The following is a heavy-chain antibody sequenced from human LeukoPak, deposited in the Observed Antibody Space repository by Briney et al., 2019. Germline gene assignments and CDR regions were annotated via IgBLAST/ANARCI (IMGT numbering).Heavy chain of an antibody. Sequence: PGRSLRLSCAASGFTFADYAMHWVRQAPGKGLEWVSGISFNSVTVRYSDSVKGRFTISRDNAKNSLYLQMSSLRGEDVALYYCARSGRYYNYYMDVWGKGTTVTVSS. D-gene: IGHD6-25*01. CDR3: ARSGRYYNYYMDV. V-gene: IGHV3-9*03. J-gene: IGHJ6*03. CDR2: ISFNSVTV. CDR1: GFTFADYA.